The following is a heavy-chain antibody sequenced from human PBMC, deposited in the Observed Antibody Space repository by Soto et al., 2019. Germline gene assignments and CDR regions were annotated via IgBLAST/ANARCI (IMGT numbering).Heavy chain of an antibody. CDR3: ARGRVGYYDISLYYDGWFVP. D-gene: IGHD3-22*01. CDR2: IIPIFGTA. CDR1: GGTFSSYA. J-gene: IGHJ5*02. Sequence: QVQLVQSGAEVKKPGSSVKVSCKASGGTFSSYAISWVRQAPGQGLEWMGGIIPIFGTANYAQKLQGRVTITADEATSTADRELSRLRSEDRPVYYCARGRVGYYDISLYYDGWFVPRGQGSLVTVSS. V-gene: IGHV1-69*01.